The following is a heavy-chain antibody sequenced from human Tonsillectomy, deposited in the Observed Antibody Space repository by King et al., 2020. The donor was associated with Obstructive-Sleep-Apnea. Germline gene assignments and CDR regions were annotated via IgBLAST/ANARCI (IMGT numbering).Heavy chain of an antibody. J-gene: IGHJ4*02. V-gene: IGHV4-34*01. Sequence: QVQLQQWGAGLLKPSETLSLTCAVYGGSFSGYYWSWIRQPPGKGLEWIGEINHSGSTNYNPSLKSRVTISVATSKNQFSLKLSSVTAADMAVYYCASGGYSYGSVPYFDYWGQGTLVTVSS. CDR1: GGSFSGYY. CDR2: INHSGST. CDR3: ASGGYSYGSVPYFDY. D-gene: IGHD5-18*01.